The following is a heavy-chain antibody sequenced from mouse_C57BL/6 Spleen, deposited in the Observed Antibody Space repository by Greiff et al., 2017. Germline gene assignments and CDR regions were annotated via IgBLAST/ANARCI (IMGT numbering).Heavy chain of an antibody. Sequence: QSCKASGYTFTSYWMPWVTPRPGQGLEWIGEIDPSDSYTLYSHKFKGKAKLTVDTSSSTAYMELSSLTSEVSAVYYCARSRGLPLLWYCDVWGTGTTVTVSS. J-gene: IGHJ1*03. CDR2: IDPSDSYT. CDR3: ARSRGLPLLWYCDV. V-gene: IGHV1-50*01. CDR1: GYTFTSYW. D-gene: IGHD6-1*01.